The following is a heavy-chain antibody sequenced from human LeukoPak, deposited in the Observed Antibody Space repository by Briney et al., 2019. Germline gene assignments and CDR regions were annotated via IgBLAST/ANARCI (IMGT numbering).Heavy chain of an antibody. D-gene: IGHD1-26*01. V-gene: IGHV1-46*01. CDR3: AREWVSGYYYGMDV. Sequence: GASVKVSCKVSGYTLTSYYMHWVRQAPGQGLEWMGIINPSDGSTSSAQKFQGRVTMTRDTSTSTVYMELSSLRSEDTAVYYCAREWVSGYYYGMDVWGQGTTVTVSS. J-gene: IGHJ6*02. CDR1: GYTLTSYY. CDR2: INPSDGST.